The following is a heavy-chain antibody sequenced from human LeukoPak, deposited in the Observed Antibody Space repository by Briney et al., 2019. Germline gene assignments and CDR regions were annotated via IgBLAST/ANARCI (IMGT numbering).Heavy chain of an antibody. V-gene: IGHV3-23*01. CDR3: AGSSTWQLFDY. Sequence: PGGSLRLSCAASGFTFSRFAMSWVRQAPGKGLEWVSGISGSGDSTYYADSVKGRFTISRDNSRDTLYLQMNSLRAEDTAVYYCAGSSTWQLFDYWGQGTVVTVSS. D-gene: IGHD6-13*01. CDR2: ISGSGDST. J-gene: IGHJ4*02. CDR1: GFTFSRFA.